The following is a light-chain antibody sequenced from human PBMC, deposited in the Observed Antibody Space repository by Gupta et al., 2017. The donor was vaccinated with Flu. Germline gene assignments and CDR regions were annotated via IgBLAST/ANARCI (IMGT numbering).Light chain of an antibody. J-gene: IGLJ1*01. CDR2: DVS. Sequence: SVXXXPXQSXTXXXXXTSTDVGGYNYVSWYQQHPAKAPKLMIYDVSKRPSGVPDRFSGSKSGNTASLTISGLQTEDEADYYCCSYAGSYSYVFGTGTKVTVL. CDR1: STDVGGYNY. CDR3: CSYAGSYSYV. V-gene: IGLV2-11*03.